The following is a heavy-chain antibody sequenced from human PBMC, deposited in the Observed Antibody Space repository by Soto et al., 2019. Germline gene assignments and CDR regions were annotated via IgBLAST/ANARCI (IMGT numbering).Heavy chain of an antibody. CDR3: AASYGSGYRAFDF. D-gene: IGHD3-10*01. CDR2: INAGNGNT. Sequence: ASVKVSCKASGYTFTSYAMHWVRQAPGQRLEWMGWINAGNGNTKYSQKFQGRVTITADKSTSTAYMELSSLRSEDTAMYYCAASYGSGYRAFDFWGQGALVTVSS. J-gene: IGHJ4*02. CDR1: GYTFTSYA. V-gene: IGHV1-3*01.